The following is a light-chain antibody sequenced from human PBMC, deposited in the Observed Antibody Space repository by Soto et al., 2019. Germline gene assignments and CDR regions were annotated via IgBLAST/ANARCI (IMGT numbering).Light chain of an antibody. V-gene: IGLV2-14*03. J-gene: IGLJ1*01. Sequence: QSVLTQPASVSGSPGQSITISYTGTSSDIGGYNYVSWYQQHPGKAPKLMIYDVIHRPSGVSNRFSGSKSGNTASLTISGLQAEDEADYYCSSYTSNSTPLVFGTGTKLTVL. CDR1: SSDIGGYNY. CDR3: SSYTSNSTPLV. CDR2: DVI.